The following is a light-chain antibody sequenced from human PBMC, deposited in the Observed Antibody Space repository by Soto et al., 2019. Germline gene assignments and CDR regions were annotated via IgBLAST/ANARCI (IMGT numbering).Light chain of an antibody. CDR3: QQYTNTNNPWM. V-gene: IGKV1-5*01. J-gene: IGKJ1*01. CDR1: QTISSC. Sequence: DIQMTQSPSTLSGSVGDRVTITCRASQTISSCLAWYQQKPGKAPKLLVYDASTLQSGVASRFSGSGSGTEFTLIISGLQPDDSATYYCQQYTNTNNPWMFGQGTKVDIK. CDR2: DAS.